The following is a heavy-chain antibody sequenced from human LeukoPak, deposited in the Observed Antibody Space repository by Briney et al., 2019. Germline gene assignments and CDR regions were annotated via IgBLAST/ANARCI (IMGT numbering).Heavy chain of an antibody. J-gene: IGHJ4*02. CDR1: GGSISSYY. Sequence: SETLSLTCIVSGGSISSYYWSWIRQPPGKGLEWIGYIYYSGSTNCNPSLKSRLTISVDTSKTQFSLKLTSVTAADTAVYYCARLGPGGHGEFDYWGQGTLVTVSS. D-gene: IGHD3-10*01. CDR3: ARLGPGGHGEFDY. V-gene: IGHV4-59*01. CDR2: IYYSGST.